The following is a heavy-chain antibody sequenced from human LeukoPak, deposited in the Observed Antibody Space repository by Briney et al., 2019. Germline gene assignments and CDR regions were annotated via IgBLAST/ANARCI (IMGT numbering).Heavy chain of an antibody. J-gene: IGHJ3*01. V-gene: IGHV3-23*01. CDR1: GFTFSSYA. Sequence: GGFLRLSCAASGFTFSSYAMNWVRQAPGRGLEWVSSLPSGGGPSYADSVKGRFTVSRDNSKNTLYLQMNSLRADDTALYYCAKTITPFTTNWDNSPGAFDVWGQGTVVTVSS. CDR2: LPSGGGP. CDR3: AKTITPFTTNWDNSPGAFDV. D-gene: IGHD1-1*01.